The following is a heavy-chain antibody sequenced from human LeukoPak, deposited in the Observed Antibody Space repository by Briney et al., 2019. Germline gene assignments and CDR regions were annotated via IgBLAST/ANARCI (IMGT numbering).Heavy chain of an antibody. V-gene: IGHV3-53*05. D-gene: IGHD6-13*01. J-gene: IGHJ4*02. CDR1: GFTVSSNY. CDR3: AKAAAAGYFDY. Sequence: GGSLRLSCAASGFTVSSNYMSWVRQAPGKGLEWVSVIYSGGSTYYADSVRGRFTISRDNAKNSLYLQMNSLRAEDTALYYCAKAAAAGYFDYWGQGTLVTVSS. CDR2: IYSGGST.